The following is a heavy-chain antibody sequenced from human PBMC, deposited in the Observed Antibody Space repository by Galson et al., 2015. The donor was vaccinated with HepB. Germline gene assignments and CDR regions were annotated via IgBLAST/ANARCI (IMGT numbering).Heavy chain of an antibody. Sequence: SLRLSCAASGFTFSSYAMHWVRQAPGKGLEWLAVISYDGSNKYYADSVKGRFTISRDNSKNTLYLQMNSLRAEDTAVYYCARDRVEVVVSPGVDGYYYYMDVWGKGTTVTVSS. CDR2: ISYDGSNK. D-gene: IGHD3-22*01. J-gene: IGHJ6*03. V-gene: IGHV3-30-3*01. CDR1: GFTFSSYA. CDR3: ARDRVEVVVSPGVDGYYYYMDV.